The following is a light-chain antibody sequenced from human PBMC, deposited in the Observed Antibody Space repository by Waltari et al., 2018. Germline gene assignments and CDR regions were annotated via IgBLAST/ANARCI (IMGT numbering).Light chain of an antibody. V-gene: IGLV1-40*01. CDR2: GST. CDR3: QSYDTSLRVV. J-gene: IGLJ2*01. Sequence: QSVLTQPPSVSGAPGQRVTIPCTGSGSNLGAGHYVHWYPQLPRAAPKLLIYGSTSRPLGVPDRFFGSTSGTSASLAITGLQAEDEADYYCQSYDTSLRVVFGGGTKLTVL. CDR1: GSNLGAGHY.